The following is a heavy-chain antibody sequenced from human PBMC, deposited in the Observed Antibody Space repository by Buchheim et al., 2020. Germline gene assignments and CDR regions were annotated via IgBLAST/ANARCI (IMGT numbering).Heavy chain of an antibody. D-gene: IGHD3-10*01. Sequence: QVQLVESGGGVVQPGRSLRLSCAASGFTFSSYGMHWVRQAPGKGLEWVAVISYDGSNKYYADSVKGRLTISRDNSKNKLNLQMNSLRAEDTAVYYCAKDRDTMVRGVILDYWGQGTL. CDR1: GFTFSSYG. V-gene: IGHV3-30*18. J-gene: IGHJ4*02. CDR3: AKDRDTMVRGVILDY. CDR2: ISYDGSNK.